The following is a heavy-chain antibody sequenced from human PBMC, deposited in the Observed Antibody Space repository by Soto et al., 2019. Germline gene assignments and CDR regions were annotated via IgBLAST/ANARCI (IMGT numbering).Heavy chain of an antibody. CDR1: WYTFTKWT. Sequence: SVQVSCKASWYTFTKWTIHWVRQAPGQRLEWMGWINTANGNTQYSQNFRGRVSFTRDTSASAAYMELSSLRSDDTAVYYCARARHYSILNCFHYCGQVALVTVSA. J-gene: IGHJ4*02. CDR3: ARARHYSILNCFHY. CDR2: INTANGNT. D-gene: IGHD1-26*01. V-gene: IGHV1-3*04.